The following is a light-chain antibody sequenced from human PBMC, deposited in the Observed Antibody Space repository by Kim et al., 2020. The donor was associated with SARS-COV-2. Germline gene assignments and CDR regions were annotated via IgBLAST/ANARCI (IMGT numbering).Light chain of an antibody. J-gene: IGLJ3*02. CDR3: AAWDDSLNGVV. CDR1: TSNIGSYP. Sequence: QSVLTQPPSASGTPGQSVTISCSGRTSNIGSYPVNWCQQLPGMAPKLLIYTDIHRPSGVPDRFSGSKSGTSASLAISALQSEDEADYYCAAWDDSLNGVVFGGGTQLTVL. V-gene: IGLV1-44*01. CDR2: TDI.